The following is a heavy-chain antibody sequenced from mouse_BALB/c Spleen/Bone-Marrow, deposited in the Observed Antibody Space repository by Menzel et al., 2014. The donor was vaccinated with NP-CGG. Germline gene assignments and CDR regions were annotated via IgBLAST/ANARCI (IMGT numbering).Heavy chain of an antibody. D-gene: IGHD4-1*01. CDR1: GYAFTNYL. CDR2: INPRSGDT. V-gene: IGHV1-54*01. Sequence: VQLQQSGTELVRPGTSVKVSCKASGYAFTNYLIEWVKQRPGQGLEWIGVINPRSGDTSYNEKFRGKATLTADKSSSTAYMQLSSLTSDDSAVYFCARNANWLFAYWGQGTLVTVSA. CDR3: ARNANWLFAY. J-gene: IGHJ3*01.